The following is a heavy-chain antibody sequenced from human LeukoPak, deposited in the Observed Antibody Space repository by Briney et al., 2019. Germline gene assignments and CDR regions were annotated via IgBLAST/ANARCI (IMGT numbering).Heavy chain of an antibody. CDR1: GGSFSGYF. V-gene: IGHV4-34*01. J-gene: IGHJ6*03. Sequence: SETLSLTCADYGGSFSGYFWSWIRQPPGKGLEWVGEINHSGSTNYNPSLKSRVTISVDTSKNQFSLKLSSVTAADTAVYYCARGGPYYDYVWGSYRNKRNKVSYYYMDVWGKGTTVTVSS. D-gene: IGHD3-16*02. CDR2: INHSGST. CDR3: ARGGPYYDYVWGSYRNKRNKVSYYYMDV.